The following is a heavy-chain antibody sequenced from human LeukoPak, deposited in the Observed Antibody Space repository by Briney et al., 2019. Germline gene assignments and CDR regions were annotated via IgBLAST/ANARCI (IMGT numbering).Heavy chain of an antibody. J-gene: IGHJ4*02. CDR1: GFTFSNAW. D-gene: IGHD6-13*01. Sequence: PVGSLRLSCAASGFTFSNAWMSWVRQVPGKGLEWVGRIKSKTDDGTTDYAAPVIGRFNISRDDSKNTLYLQMNSLKSEDTALYYCTTGGLWYVDYWGQGILVTVSP. CDR3: TTGGLWYVDY. CDR2: IKSKTDDGTT. V-gene: IGHV3-15*01.